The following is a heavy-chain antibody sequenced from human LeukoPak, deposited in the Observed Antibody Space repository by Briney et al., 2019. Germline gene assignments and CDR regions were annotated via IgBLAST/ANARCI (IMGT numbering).Heavy chain of an antibody. J-gene: IGHJ4*02. Sequence: GGSLRLSCAASGFTFSSYAMSWVRQAPGKGLEWVSAISGSGGSTYYADSVKGRFTISRDNSKNTLYLQMNSLRAEDTAVYYCAKVVSSGWSVPSDYWGQGTLVTVPS. CDR2: ISGSGGST. CDR3: AKVVSSGWSVPSDY. CDR1: GFTFSSYA. D-gene: IGHD6-19*01. V-gene: IGHV3-23*01.